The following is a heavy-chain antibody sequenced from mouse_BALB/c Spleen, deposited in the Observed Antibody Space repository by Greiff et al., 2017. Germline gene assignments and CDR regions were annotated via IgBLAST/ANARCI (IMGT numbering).Heavy chain of an antibody. V-gene: IGHV5-4*02. CDR3: ARDDLTHWYFDV. CDR1: GFTFSDYY. Sequence: EVMLVESGGGLVKPGGSLKLSCAASGFTFSDYYMYWVRQTPEKRLEWVATISDGGSYTYYPDSVKGRFTISRDNAKNNLYLQMSSLKSEDTAMYYCARDDLTHWYFDVWGAGTTVTVSS. J-gene: IGHJ1*01. CDR2: ISDGGSYT.